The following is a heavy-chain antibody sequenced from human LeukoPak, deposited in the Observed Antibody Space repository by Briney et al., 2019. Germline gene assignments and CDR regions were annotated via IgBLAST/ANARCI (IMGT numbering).Heavy chain of an antibody. CDR1: GGTFSSYA. CDR3: ASSRKDTYYDFWSGYYFDY. D-gene: IGHD3-3*01. CDR2: FIPIFGTA. Sequence: EASVNVSFKASGGTFSSYAISWVRQAPGQGLEWMGGFIPIFGTANYAQKFQGRVTITADESTSTAYMELSSLRSEDTAVYYCASSRKDTYYDFWSGYYFDYWGQGTLVTVSS. V-gene: IGHV1-69*01. J-gene: IGHJ4*02.